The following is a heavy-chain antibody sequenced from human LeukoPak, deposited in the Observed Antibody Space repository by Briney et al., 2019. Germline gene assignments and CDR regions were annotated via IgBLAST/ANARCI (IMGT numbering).Heavy chain of an antibody. CDR3: TRDTYGEQDY. V-gene: IGHV3-74*03. CDR1: GFTFSRFW. Sequence: GGSLRLSCAASGFTFSRFWMHWVRQAPGKGLEWVSRINPEETTTTYADSVKGRFTISRDNARKTLYLQMHSLRAEDTALYYCTRDTYGEQDYWGQGTLVTVSS. CDR2: INPEETTT. J-gene: IGHJ4*02. D-gene: IGHD2-8*01.